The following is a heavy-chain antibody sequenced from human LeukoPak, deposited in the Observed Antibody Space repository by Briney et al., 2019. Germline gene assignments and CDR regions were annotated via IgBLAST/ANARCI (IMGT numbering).Heavy chain of an antibody. CDR3: ARVKWRSYQYPIDY. CDR2: IYSGGST. J-gene: IGHJ4*02. D-gene: IGHD3-16*02. V-gene: IGHV3-66*01. Sequence: GGSLRLSCAASGFSVSSNYMSWIRQAPGKGLEWVSIIYSGGSTYYADSVKGRFTISRDSSKNTVYLQMKSLRAEDTAVYYCARVKWRSYQYPIDYWGQGTLVTVSS. CDR1: GFSVSSNY.